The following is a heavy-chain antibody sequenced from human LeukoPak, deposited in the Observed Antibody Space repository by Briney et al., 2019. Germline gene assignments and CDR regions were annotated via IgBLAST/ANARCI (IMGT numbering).Heavy chain of an antibody. V-gene: IGHV1-18*01. Sequence: ASVKVSCKASGYTFTSYGISWVRQAPGPGLEWMGWISAYNGNTNYAQKLQGRVTMTTDTSTSTAYMELRSLRSDDTAVYYCARALVYGGNSGWFDPWGQGTLVTVSS. D-gene: IGHD4-23*01. CDR1: GYTFTSYG. J-gene: IGHJ5*02. CDR2: ISAYNGNT. CDR3: ARALVYGGNSGWFDP.